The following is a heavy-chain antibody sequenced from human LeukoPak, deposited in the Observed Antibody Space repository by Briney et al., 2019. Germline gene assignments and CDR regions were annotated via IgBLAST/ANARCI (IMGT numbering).Heavy chain of an antibody. CDR2: ISGSGGST. CDR1: GFTFSSYA. J-gene: IGHJ4*02. CDR3: AKDFPRTVFGVVMYYFDY. Sequence: GGSLRLSCAASGFTFSSYAMSWVRQTPGKGLEWVSAISGSGGSTYYADSVKGRFTISRDNSKNTLYLQMNSLRAEDTAVYYCAKDFPRTVFGVVMYYFDYWGQGTLVTVSS. V-gene: IGHV3-23*01. D-gene: IGHD3-3*01.